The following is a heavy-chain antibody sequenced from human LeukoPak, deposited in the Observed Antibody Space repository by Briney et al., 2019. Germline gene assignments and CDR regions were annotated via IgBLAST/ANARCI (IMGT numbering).Heavy chain of an antibody. V-gene: IGHV4-39*07. D-gene: IGHD4-17*01. Sequence: PSEALSLTCTVSGGSISSGGYYWSWIRQPPGKGLEWIGSIYHSGSTYYNPSLKSRVTISVDTSKTQFSLKLSSVTAADTAVYYCARLYYGDYKEPQAVAFDIWGQGTMVTVSS. CDR3: ARLYYGDYKEPQAVAFDI. CDR1: GGSISSGGYY. CDR2: IYHSGST. J-gene: IGHJ3*02.